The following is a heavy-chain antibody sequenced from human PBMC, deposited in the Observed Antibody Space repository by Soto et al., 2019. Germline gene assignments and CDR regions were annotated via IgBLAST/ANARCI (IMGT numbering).Heavy chain of an antibody. CDR3: ARVGVSSLNWFDP. CDR1: GGSLRCYY. V-gene: IGHV4-59*12. J-gene: IGHJ5*02. D-gene: IGHD6-6*01. Sequence: SETLSLPFPVSGGSLRCYYWSLIPEPPGKGLEWIGYIYHSGSTNYNPPLKSRVTISVDKSKNQFSRKLSSVTAADTAVYYCARVGVSSLNWFDPWGQGTLVTVSS. CDR2: IYHSGST.